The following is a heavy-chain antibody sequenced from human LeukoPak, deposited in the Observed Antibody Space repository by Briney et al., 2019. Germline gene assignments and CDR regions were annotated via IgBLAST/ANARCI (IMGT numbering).Heavy chain of an antibody. D-gene: IGHD3-10*01. V-gene: IGHV3-23*01. CDR1: GFTFSSYA. J-gene: IGHJ4*02. Sequence: GGSLRLSCAASGFTFSSYAMSWVRQAPGKGLEWVSAISGSGGSTYYADSVKGRFTISRYNSKNTLYLQMNSLRAEDTAVYYCAKAYYGSGSYYGGDDYWGQGTLVTVSS. CDR3: AKAYYGSGSYYGGDDY. CDR2: ISGSGGST.